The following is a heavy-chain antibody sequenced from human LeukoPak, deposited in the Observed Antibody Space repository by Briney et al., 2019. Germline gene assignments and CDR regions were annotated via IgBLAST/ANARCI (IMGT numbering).Heavy chain of an antibody. J-gene: IGHJ2*01. Sequence: SETLSLTCTVSGGSISSYYWSWIRQPAGKGLEWIGSIYYSGGTYYNPSLKSRVTISVDTSKNQFSLKLSSVTAADTAVYYCASYLFRYFDLWGRGTLVTVSS. CDR1: GGSISSYY. CDR2: IYYSGGT. V-gene: IGHV4-4*07. D-gene: IGHD2/OR15-2a*01. CDR3: ASYLFRYFDL.